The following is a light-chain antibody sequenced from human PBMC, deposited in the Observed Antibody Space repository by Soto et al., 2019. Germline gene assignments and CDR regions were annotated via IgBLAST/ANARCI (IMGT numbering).Light chain of an antibody. CDR3: TSYTSNIPYV. CDR1: SSDVGGYNY. V-gene: IGLV2-14*01. J-gene: IGLJ1*01. Sequence: QSALTQPASVSGSPGQSITISCTGTSSDVGGYNYVSWYQQHPGKAPKLMIYEVANRPSGVSNRFSGSKSGNTASLTISGLQAEDEADYYCTSYTSNIPYVFGTGTKVTVL. CDR2: EVA.